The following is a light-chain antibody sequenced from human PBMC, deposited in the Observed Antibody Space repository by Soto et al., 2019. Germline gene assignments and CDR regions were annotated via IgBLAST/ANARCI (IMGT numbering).Light chain of an antibody. CDR2: GAS. V-gene: IGKV3D-15*01. J-gene: IGKJ2*02. Sequence: EIVMTQSPATLSVSPGERATLSCRARQSVSSNLAWYQQKPGQAPRLLIYGASTRATGIPARFSGSGSGTEFTLTISSLQSEDFAVYYCQQYNNWPPGTFGQGTKLEI. CDR1: QSVSSN. CDR3: QQYNNWPPGT.